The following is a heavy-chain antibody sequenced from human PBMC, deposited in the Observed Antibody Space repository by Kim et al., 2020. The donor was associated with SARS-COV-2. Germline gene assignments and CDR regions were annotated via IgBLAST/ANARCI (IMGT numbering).Heavy chain of an antibody. V-gene: IGHV3-9*01. Sequence: GGSLRLSCAASGFYFDDYAMHWVRQAPGKGLEWVSGVSWNSVTIAYADSVKGRFTISRDNAKYSLYLQMDSLRPEDTALYYCVKGHGSGSFSGIYFYYGMDDWGQGTTVTVSS. J-gene: IGHJ6*02. CDR1: GFYFDDYA. CDR2: VSWNSVTI. CDR3: VKGHGSGSFSGIYFYYGMDD. D-gene: IGHD3-10*01.